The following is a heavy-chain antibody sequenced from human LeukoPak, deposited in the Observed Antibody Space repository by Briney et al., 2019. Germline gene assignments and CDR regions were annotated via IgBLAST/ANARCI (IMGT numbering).Heavy chain of an antibody. D-gene: IGHD5-12*01. V-gene: IGHV3-7*01. CDR1: GFTFSSYW. CDR2: IKQDGSEK. Sequence: PGGSLRLSCAASGFTFSSYWMSWVRQAPGKGLEWVANIKQDGSEKYYVDSVKGRFTISRDNAKNSLYLQMNSLRAEDTAVYYCARDLSGPTYGMDVWGQGTTVTVSS. CDR3: ARDLSGPTYGMDV. J-gene: IGHJ6*02.